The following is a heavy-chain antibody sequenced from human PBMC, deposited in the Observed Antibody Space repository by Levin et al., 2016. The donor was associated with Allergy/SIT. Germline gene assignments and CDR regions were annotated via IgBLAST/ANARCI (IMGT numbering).Heavy chain of an antibody. Sequence: WIRQPPGKGLEWIGRIYTSGSTNYNPSLKSRVTISVDTSKNQFSLKLSSVTAADTAVYYCATNTAMPKDCFDYWGQGTLVTVSS. V-gene: IGHV4-61*02. CDR2: IYTSGST. D-gene: IGHD5-18*01. J-gene: IGHJ4*02. CDR3: ATNTAMPKDCFDY.